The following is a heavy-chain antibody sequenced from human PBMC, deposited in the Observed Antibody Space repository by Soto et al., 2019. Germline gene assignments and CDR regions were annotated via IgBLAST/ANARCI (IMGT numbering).Heavy chain of an antibody. CDR1: TGSFSGYS. D-gene: IGHD6-13*01. CDR2: INHSGST. J-gene: IGHJ4*02. V-gene: IGHV4-34*01. Sequence: QVQLQQWGAGLLKPSETLSLTCAVYTGSFSGYSWSWIRQPPGKGLEWIGEINHSGSTNYNPSLKRRVTRAVDTSKKQFSLKLSSVTAADTAVYYCARGRRGYSSSWYDYWGQGTLVTVSS. CDR3: ARGRRGYSSSWYDY.